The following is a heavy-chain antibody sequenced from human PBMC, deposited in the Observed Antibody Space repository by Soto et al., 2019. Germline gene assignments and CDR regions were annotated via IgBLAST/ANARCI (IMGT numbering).Heavy chain of an antibody. CDR3: ARDLGDTAMFRAQNYYGMDV. J-gene: IGHJ6*02. CDR2: ISYDGSNK. CDR1: GFTFSSYA. Sequence: GGSLRLSCAASGFTFSSYAMHWVRQAPGKGLEWVAVISYDGSNKYYADSVKGRFTISRDNSKNTLYLQMNSLRAEDTAVYYCARDLGDTAMFRAQNYYGMDVWGQGTTVTVSS. V-gene: IGHV3-30-3*01. D-gene: IGHD5-18*01.